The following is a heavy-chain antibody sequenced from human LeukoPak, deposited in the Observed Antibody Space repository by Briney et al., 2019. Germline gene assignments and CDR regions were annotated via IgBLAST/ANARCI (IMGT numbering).Heavy chain of an antibody. J-gene: IGHJ5*02. Sequence: SETLSLTCTVSGGSISSSSYYWGWIRQPPGKGLEWIGSIYYSGSTYYNLSLKSRVTISIDTSKNQFSLKLSSVTAADTAVYYCARHRGPIAADGWFDPWGQGTLVTVSS. CDR1: GGSISSSSYY. CDR2: IYYSGST. D-gene: IGHD6-13*01. CDR3: ARHRGPIAADGWFDP. V-gene: IGHV4-39*01.